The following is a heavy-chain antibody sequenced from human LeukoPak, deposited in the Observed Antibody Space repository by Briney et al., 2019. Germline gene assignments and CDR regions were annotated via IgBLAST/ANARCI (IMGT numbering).Heavy chain of an antibody. Sequence: ETLSLTCAVSGYSIRSAYYWGWIRQPPGRGLEWIGNIFHSGNTYYNPSLKSRVTISVDTSNNQFSLKLSSVTAADTAVYYCARLSTGPVGAFDIWGQGTMVTVSS. D-gene: IGHD7-27*01. CDR2: IFHSGNT. J-gene: IGHJ3*02. CDR1: GYSIRSAYY. CDR3: ARLSTGPVGAFDI. V-gene: IGHV4-38-2*01.